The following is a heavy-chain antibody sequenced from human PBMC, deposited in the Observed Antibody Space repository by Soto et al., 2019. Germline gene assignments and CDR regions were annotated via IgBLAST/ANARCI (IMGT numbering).Heavy chain of an antibody. CDR1: GYTFTSYG. CDR2: ISAYNGNT. CDR3: ARYGYYYGSGSYYKKYYFDY. V-gene: IGHV1-18*01. D-gene: IGHD3-10*01. J-gene: IGHJ4*02. Sequence: ASVKVSCKASGYTFTSYGISWVRQAPGQGLEWMGWISAYNGNTNYAQKLQGRVTMTTDTSTSTAYMELRSLRSDDTAVYYCARYGYYYGSGSYYKKYYFDYWGQGTLVTVSS.